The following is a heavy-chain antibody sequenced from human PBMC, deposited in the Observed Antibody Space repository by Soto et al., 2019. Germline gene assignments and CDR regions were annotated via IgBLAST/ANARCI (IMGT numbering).Heavy chain of an antibody. J-gene: IGHJ6*02. CDR2: IIPIFGTA. CDR3: ARDWALVEPGGDYDILTGYPRGYYYGMDV. CDR1: GGTFSSYA. Sequence: QVQLVQSGAEVKKPGSSVKVSCKASGGTFSSYAISWVRQAPGQGLEWMGGIIPIFGTANYAQKFQGRVTITADKSTSTAYMELSSLRSEDTAGYYCARDWALVEPGGDYDILTGYPRGYYYGMDVWGQGTTVTVSS. D-gene: IGHD3-9*01. V-gene: IGHV1-69*06.